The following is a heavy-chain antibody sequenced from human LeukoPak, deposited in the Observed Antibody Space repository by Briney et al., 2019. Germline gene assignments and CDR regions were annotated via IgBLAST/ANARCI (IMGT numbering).Heavy chain of an antibody. CDR2: ISGSGGST. CDR1: GFTFSSYA. CDR3: AEVGYSGSFDY. D-gene: IGHD5-12*01. Sequence: GGSLRLSCAASGFTFSSYAMSWVRQAPGKGLEWVSAISGSGGSTYYADSVKGRFTISRDNSKSTLYLQMNSLRAEDTAVYYCAEVGYSGSFDYWGQGTLVTVSS. J-gene: IGHJ4*02. V-gene: IGHV3-23*01.